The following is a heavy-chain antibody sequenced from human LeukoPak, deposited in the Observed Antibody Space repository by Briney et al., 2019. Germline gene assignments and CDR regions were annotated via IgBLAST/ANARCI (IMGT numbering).Heavy chain of an antibody. J-gene: IGHJ5*02. CDR2: IRPSGDNT. D-gene: IGHD6-19*01. Sequence: GGALRLSCAASGFTFSSYDMTWVRQAPGRGLEWDSSIRPSGDNTYYGDSVKGRFTISRDNSKNTVYLQMNNMRVDDTAVYYCARVAGWHWFDPWGQGTLVTVSS. CDR3: ARVAGWHWFDP. V-gene: IGHV3-23*01. CDR1: GFTFSSYD.